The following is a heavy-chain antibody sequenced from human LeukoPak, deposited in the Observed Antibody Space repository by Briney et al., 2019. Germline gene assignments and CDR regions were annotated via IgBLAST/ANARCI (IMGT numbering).Heavy chain of an antibody. CDR3: ARTPSVIVVPGDY. V-gene: IGHV1-2*02. CDR2: INPNSGGT. J-gene: IGHJ4*02. Sequence: EASVKVSCKASGYTFTGYYMHWVRQAPGQGLEWMGWINPNSGGTNYAQKFQGRVTMTRDTSISTAYMELSRLRSDDTAVYYCARTPSVIVVPGDYWGQGTLVTVSS. CDR1: GYTFTGYY. D-gene: IGHD3-22*01.